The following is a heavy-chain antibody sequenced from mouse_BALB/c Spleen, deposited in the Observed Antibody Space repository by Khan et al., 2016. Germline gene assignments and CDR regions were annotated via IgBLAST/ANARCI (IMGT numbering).Heavy chain of an antibody. J-gene: IGHJ2*01. V-gene: IGHV3-2*02. CDR2: ITYSGYT. CDR1: GYSITSDYA. D-gene: IGHD1-1*01. CDR3: ATTGNYFDY. Sequence: EVQLQESGPGLVKPSQSLSPTCTVTGYSITSDYAWNWIRQFPGNKLEWMGYITYSGYTSYNPSLKSRISITRDTSKNQFFLQLNSVTTEDTATYYCATTGNYFDYWGQGTTLTVSS.